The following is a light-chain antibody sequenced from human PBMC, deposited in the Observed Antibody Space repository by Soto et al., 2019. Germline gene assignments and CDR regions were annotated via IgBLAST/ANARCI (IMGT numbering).Light chain of an antibody. V-gene: IGLV2-11*01. CDR3: SSYAGSYTWV. CDR1: SSDVGGYNY. CDR2: YVS. Sequence: QSALTQPRSVSGSPGQSVTISCTGTSSDVGGYNYVSWYQQHPGKAPKLMIYYVSKRPSGVPDRFSGSKSGNTASLTISGLQADDEADYYCSSYAGSYTWVFGGGTKLTVL. J-gene: IGLJ3*02.